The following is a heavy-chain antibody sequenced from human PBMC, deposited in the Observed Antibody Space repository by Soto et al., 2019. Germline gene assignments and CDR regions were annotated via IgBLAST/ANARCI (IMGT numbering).Heavy chain of an antibody. CDR1: GGSISSYY. CDR3: ARLKAATFDY. V-gene: IGHV4-59*08. Sequence: PSETLSLTCTVSGGSISSYYWSWIRQPPGKGLEWIGYIYYSGSTNYNPSLKSRVTISVDTSKNQFSLKLSSVTAADTAVYYGARLKAATFDYWGQGTLVTVSS. CDR2: IYYSGST. J-gene: IGHJ4*02. D-gene: IGHD6-13*01.